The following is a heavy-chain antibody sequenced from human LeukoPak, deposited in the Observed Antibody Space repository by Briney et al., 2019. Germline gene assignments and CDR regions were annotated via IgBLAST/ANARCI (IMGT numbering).Heavy chain of an antibody. CDR2: ITSDGSST. Sequence: PGGSLRLSCAASGFIFSSYWMHWVRQAPGKGLVWVSRITSDGSSTSYADSVKGRFTISRDNAKNTLYLQMNSLSAEDTAVYYCARGRAVDYWGQGTLVTVSS. CDR1: GFIFSSYW. CDR3: ARGRAVDY. J-gene: IGHJ4*02. V-gene: IGHV3-74*01. D-gene: IGHD1-26*01.